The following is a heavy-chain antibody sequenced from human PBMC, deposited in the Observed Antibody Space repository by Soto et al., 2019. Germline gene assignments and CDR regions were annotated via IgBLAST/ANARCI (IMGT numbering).Heavy chain of an antibody. CDR2: IWDDGTNE. D-gene: IGHD2-2*01. V-gene: IGHV3-33*01. CDR3: AREVYCSSTSGSDYVDY. J-gene: IGHJ4*02. Sequence: QVQLVESGGGVVQPGRSLRLSCTSSGFTFSRYGMHWVRQAPGKGLEWVAVIWDDGTNEYYADSVKGRVTISRDNSKNTLYLHMSSLRAEDTAVYYCAREVYCSSTSGSDYVDYWGQGTLVTVSS. CDR1: GFTFSRYG.